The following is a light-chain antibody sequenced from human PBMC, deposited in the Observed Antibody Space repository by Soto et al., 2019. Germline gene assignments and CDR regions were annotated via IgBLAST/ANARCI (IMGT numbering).Light chain of an antibody. CDR2: EGS. Sequence: QSALTQPASVSGSPGQSITISCTGTSSDVGSYNLVSWYQQHPGKAPKLMIYEGSKRPSGVSNRVSGSKSGNTASLTISGLQAEDEADYYCCSYAGSSTVGFGGGTKLTVL. V-gene: IGLV2-23*01. CDR3: CSYAGSSTVG. CDR1: SSDVGSYNL. J-gene: IGLJ2*01.